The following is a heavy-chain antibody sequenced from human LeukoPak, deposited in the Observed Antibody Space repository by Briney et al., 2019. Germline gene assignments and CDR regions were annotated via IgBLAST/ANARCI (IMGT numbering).Heavy chain of an antibody. Sequence: GGSLRLSCAASGFTFSSYSMNWVRQAPGEGLEWVSSISSSSSYIYYADSVKGRFTISRDNAKNSLYLQMNSLRAEDTAVYYCARAPYSSGWSEFDYWGQGTLVTVSS. CDR3: ARAPYSSGWSEFDY. CDR1: GFTFSSYS. D-gene: IGHD6-19*01. J-gene: IGHJ4*02. CDR2: ISSSSSYI. V-gene: IGHV3-21*01.